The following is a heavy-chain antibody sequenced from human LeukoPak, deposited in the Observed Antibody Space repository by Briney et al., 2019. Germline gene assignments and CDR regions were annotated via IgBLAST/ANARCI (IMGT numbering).Heavy chain of an antibody. CDR3: ARGRWSSSGYQDY. D-gene: IGHD3-22*01. CDR1: GFSVSSNY. V-gene: IGHV3-53*01. CDR2: IYGGGNT. J-gene: IGHJ4*02. Sequence: GGSLRLSCAASGFSVSSNYMTWVRQAPGKGLECVSVIYGGGNTYYADSVEGRFTISRDNSKNTLYLQMNSLRVEDTAMYYCARGRWSSSGYQDYWGRGTLVTVSS.